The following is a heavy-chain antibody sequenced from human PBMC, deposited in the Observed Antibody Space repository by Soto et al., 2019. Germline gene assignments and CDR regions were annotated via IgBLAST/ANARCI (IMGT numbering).Heavy chain of an antibody. CDR3: ASPLGARWLQYTPAY. D-gene: IGHD4-4*01. J-gene: IGHJ4*02. V-gene: IGHV3-7*03. Sequence: PGGSLRLSCAASGFTFSSYWLSWVRQAPGTGLEWVANIKEDGSRAYYVDSVKGRFTISRDNAKNSLYLQMNNLRAEDTAVYYCASPLGARWLQYTPAYWGQGTLVTVSS. CDR1: GFTFSSYW. CDR2: IKEDGSRA.